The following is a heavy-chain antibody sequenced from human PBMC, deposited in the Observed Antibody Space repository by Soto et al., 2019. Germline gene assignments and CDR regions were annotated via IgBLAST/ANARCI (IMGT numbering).Heavy chain of an antibody. Sequence: SVKVSCKASGGTFSSYAISCVRQAPGQGLEWMGGIIPIFGTANYAQKFQGRVTITADESTSTAYMELSSLRSEDTAVYYCARLYDFWSGYYKRYGMDVWGQGTTVTAP. J-gene: IGHJ6*02. V-gene: IGHV1-69*13. CDR2: IIPIFGTA. CDR3: ARLYDFWSGYYKRYGMDV. CDR1: GGTFSSYA. D-gene: IGHD3-3*01.